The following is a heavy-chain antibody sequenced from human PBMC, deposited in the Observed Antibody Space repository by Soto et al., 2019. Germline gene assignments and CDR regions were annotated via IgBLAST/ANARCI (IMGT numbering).Heavy chain of an antibody. CDR2: IWYDGGNK. J-gene: IGHJ4*02. V-gene: IGHV3-33*01. Sequence: QVQLVESGGGVVQPGRSLRLSCAASGFTFSSYGMHWVRQAPGKGLEWVAVIWYDGGNKYYADSVKGRFTISRDNSKNTLYLQMNSLRAEDTAVYYCARDAAGTTLLGFDYWGQGTLVTVSS. CDR3: ARDAAGTTLLGFDY. D-gene: IGHD1-1*01. CDR1: GFTFSSYG.